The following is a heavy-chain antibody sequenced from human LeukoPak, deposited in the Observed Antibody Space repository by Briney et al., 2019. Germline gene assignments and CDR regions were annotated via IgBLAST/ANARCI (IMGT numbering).Heavy chain of an antibody. CDR2: IYYSGST. CDR3: ARGLFYSDSSGYYYNYYYYMDV. V-gene: IGHV4-59*01. J-gene: IGHJ6*03. Sequence: PSETLSLTCTVSGDSISSYYWSWIRQPPGKGLEWIGYIYYSGSTNYNPSLKSRVTISIDTSENQFSLKLSSVTAADTAVYYCARGLFYSDSSGYYYNYYYYMDVWGKGTTVTVSS. CDR1: GDSISSYY. D-gene: IGHD3-22*01.